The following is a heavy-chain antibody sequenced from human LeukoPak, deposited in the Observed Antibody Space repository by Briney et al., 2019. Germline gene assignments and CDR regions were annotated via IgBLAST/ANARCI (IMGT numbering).Heavy chain of an antibody. CDR2: INHSGST. CDR3: ATLEMATIGGGFDY. Sequence: SETLSLTCAVYGGSFSGYYWSWIRQPQWKGVEWTGEINHSGSTNYNPSLKSRVTISVDTSKNQFSLKLSSVTAADTAVYYCATLEMATIGGGFDYWGQGTLVTVSS. V-gene: IGHV4-34*01. CDR1: GGSFSGYY. J-gene: IGHJ4*02. D-gene: IGHD5-24*01.